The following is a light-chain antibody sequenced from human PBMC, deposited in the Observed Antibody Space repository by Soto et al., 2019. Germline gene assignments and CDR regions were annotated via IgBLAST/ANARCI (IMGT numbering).Light chain of an antibody. CDR3: QQYGSSPGT. Sequence: EIVLTQSPGTLSLSPGESATLSCRASQSVSSSYLAWYQQKPGQAPRLLIYGASSRATGIPDTFSGSGSGTDFTLTISRLEPEDFAVYYCQQYGSSPGTFGQGTQGEIK. J-gene: IGKJ1*01. V-gene: IGKV3-20*01. CDR1: QSVSSSY. CDR2: GAS.